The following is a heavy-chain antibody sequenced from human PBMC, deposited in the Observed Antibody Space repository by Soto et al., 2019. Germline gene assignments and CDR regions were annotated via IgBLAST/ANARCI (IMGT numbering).Heavy chain of an antibody. J-gene: IGHJ5*02. CDR1: GYSIRNGYY. Sequence: PSETLSLTCTVSGYSIRNGYYWGWIRQPPGKGLEWIWTIYHSGSTYYNPSLKSRVTISVDASENHFSLKLSSVTAADTAVYYCARVGPYCGGDCYSPPPWGQGTLVTVSS. CDR3: ARVGPYCGGDCYSPPP. D-gene: IGHD2-21*02. V-gene: IGHV4-38-2*02. CDR2: IYHSGST.